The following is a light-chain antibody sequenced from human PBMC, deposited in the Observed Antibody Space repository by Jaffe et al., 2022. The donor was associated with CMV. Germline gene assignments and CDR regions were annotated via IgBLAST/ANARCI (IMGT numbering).Light chain of an antibody. V-gene: IGKV3-20*01. CDR2: DTS. J-gene: IGKJ3*01. CDR1: RTISSSS. Sequence: EIVLTQSPGTLSLSPGERATLSCRASRTISSSSLAWYQQKVGQAPRLLMYDTSTRATGISDRFIGSGSGTDFTLTISSLEPEDFAVYYCHQYGTSPPFTFGPGTKVEI. CDR3: HQYGTSPPFT.